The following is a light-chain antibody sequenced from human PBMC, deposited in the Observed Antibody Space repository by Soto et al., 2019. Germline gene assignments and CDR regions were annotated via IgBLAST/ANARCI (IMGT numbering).Light chain of an antibody. CDR1: QDISNS. J-gene: IGKJ3*01. V-gene: IGKV1-33*01. CDR2: DSS. CDR3: QQYDNLPFT. Sequence: DNQMTQSPSSLSASVGDRVTITCQASQDISNSLNWCQQKPEKAPKLLIYDSSNLEAGVPSRFSGGGSGTDFTFTISSLQPEDIASYYCQQYDNLPFTFGPGTKVDIK.